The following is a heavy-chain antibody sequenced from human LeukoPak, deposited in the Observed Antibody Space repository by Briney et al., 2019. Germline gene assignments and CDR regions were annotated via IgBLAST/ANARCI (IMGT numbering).Heavy chain of an antibody. CDR1: GGSISSYY. V-gene: IGHV4-59*01. Sequence: PSETLSLTCTVSGGSISSYYWSWIRQPPGKGLEWIGYIYYSGSTNYNPSLKSRVTISVDTSKNQFSLKLSSVTAADTAVYYCARGGLYGDYWFDPWGQGTLVTVSS. CDR3: ARGGLYGDYWFDP. D-gene: IGHD4-17*01. CDR2: IYYSGST. J-gene: IGHJ5*02.